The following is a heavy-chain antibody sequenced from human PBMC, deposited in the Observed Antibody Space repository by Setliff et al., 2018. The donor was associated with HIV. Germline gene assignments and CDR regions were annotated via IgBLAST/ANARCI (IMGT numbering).Heavy chain of an antibody. CDR2: IYYRGST. D-gene: IGHD2-15*01. Sequence: PSETLSLTCSVSGGSVGSGSYYWSWIRQSPGKGLEWLGYIYYRGSTTYNPSLKSRVTISIDTSKNQFSLRMTSTTAADTAIYYCARGVPLLPPNFWGQGTLVTVSS. J-gene: IGHJ4*02. CDR1: GGSVGSGSYY. V-gene: IGHV4-61*01. CDR3: ARGVPLLPPNF.